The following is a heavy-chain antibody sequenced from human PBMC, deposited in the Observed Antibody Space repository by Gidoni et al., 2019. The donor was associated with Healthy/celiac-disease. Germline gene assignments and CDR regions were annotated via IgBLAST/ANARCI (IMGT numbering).Heavy chain of an antibody. CDR1: GFTFSSYA. CDR3: ARGVVVVAATSLAFDI. V-gene: IGHV3-30-3*01. Sequence: QVQLVESGGGVVQPGRSLRLSCAASGFTFSSYAMHWVRQAPGKGLEWVAVISYDVSNKYYADSVKGRFTISRDNSKNTLYLQMNSLRAEDTAVYYCARGVVVVAATSLAFDIWGQGTMVTVSS. CDR2: ISYDVSNK. D-gene: IGHD2-15*01. J-gene: IGHJ3*02.